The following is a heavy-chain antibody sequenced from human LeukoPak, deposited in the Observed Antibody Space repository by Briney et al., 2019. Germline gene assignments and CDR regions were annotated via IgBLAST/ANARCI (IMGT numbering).Heavy chain of an antibody. CDR2: INHSGST. D-gene: IGHD6-19*01. Sequence: SETLSLTCAVYGGSFSGYYWSWIRQPPGKGLEWIGEINHSGSTNYNPSLKSRVTILVDTSKNQFSLKLSSVTAADTGVYYCARSLYASSNNWFDPWGQGTLVTVSS. CDR3: ARSLYASSNNWFDP. J-gene: IGHJ5*02. CDR1: GGSFSGYY. V-gene: IGHV4-34*01.